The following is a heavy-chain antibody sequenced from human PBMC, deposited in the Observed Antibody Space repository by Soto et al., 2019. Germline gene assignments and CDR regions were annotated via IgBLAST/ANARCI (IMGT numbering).Heavy chain of an antibody. CDR2: MNPNSGNT. Sequence: QVQLVQSGAEVKKPGASVKVSCKASGYTFTSYDINWVRQATGQGLEWMGWMNPNSGNTGYAQKFQGRVTMTRNTSISTAYMELSRLRSEDTAVYYCASLGDTPGGMDVWGQGTTVTVSS. J-gene: IGHJ6*02. CDR3: ASLGDTPGGMDV. D-gene: IGHD3-16*01. V-gene: IGHV1-8*01. CDR1: GYTFTSYD.